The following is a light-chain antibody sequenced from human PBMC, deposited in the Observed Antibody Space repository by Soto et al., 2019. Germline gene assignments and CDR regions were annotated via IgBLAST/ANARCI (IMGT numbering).Light chain of an antibody. CDR3: QNYNRDPCT. CDR1: AVISNY. CDR2: GAS. V-gene: IGKV1-27*01. Sequence: DIQMTQSPSSLSASVADRVTITCRASAVISNYLSWYQQKPGKVPKLLFYGASTLQSGVPSRFRGSGSGTDFTLTISSLQTEDVATYYCQNYNRDPCTFGQGTKVESK. J-gene: IGKJ1*01.